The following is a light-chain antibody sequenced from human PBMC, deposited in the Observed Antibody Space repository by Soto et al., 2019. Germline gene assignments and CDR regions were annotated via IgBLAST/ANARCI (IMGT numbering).Light chain of an antibody. CDR1: QSVSSN. Sequence: EIVMTQSPATLSVSPGERATLSCRASQSVSSNLAWYQQKPGQAPRLLIYGASTRATGIPARFSGRGSGTDFTLTPRSLQSEDFAVYHCQQYNNWPLTFGGGTKVDIK. J-gene: IGKJ4*01. CDR2: GAS. CDR3: QQYNNWPLT. V-gene: IGKV3-15*01.